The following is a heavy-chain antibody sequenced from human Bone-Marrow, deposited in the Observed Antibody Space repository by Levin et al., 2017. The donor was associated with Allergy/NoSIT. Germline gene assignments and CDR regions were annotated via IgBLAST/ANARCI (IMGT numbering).Heavy chain of an antibody. V-gene: IGHV4-59*08. CDR1: GGSISSHY. Sequence: PSETLSLTCTVSGGSISSHYWNWIRQPPGKGLEWIGYIYYSGTTNYSPSLKSRVTISVDTSRNQFSLKLTSVTAADTAVYYCARRRRVETTRGGYYYYTMDVWGQGTPVTVSS. CDR3: ARRRRVETTRGGYYYYTMDV. J-gene: IGHJ6*02. D-gene: IGHD1-26*01. CDR2: IYYSGTT.